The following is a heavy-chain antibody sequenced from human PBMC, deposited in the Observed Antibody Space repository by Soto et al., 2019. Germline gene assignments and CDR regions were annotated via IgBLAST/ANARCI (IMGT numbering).Heavy chain of an antibody. CDR1: GYSFTRYW. D-gene: IGHD5-18*01. Sequence: GESLKIYCKGAGYSFTRYWISWVRQMPGKGLEWMGRIDPSDSYTNYSPSFQGHVTISADKSISTAYLQWSSLKASDTAMYYCARHVNTAMVSDYWGQGPLVTV. J-gene: IGHJ4*02. V-gene: IGHV5-10-1*01. CDR2: IDPSDSYT. CDR3: ARHVNTAMVSDY.